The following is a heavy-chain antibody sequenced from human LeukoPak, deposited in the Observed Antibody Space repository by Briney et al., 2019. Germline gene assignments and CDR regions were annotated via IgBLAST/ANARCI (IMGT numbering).Heavy chain of an antibody. CDR2: ISSSSSYI. Sequence: GGPLRLSCAASGFTFSSYSMDWVRQAPGKGLEWVSSISSSSSYIYYADSVKGRFTISRDNSKNTLYLQMNSLRAEDTAVYYCAKRDFDWLFDYWGQGTLVSVSS. J-gene: IGHJ4*02. CDR3: AKRDFDWLFDY. D-gene: IGHD3-9*01. CDR1: GFTFSSYS. V-gene: IGHV3-21*01.